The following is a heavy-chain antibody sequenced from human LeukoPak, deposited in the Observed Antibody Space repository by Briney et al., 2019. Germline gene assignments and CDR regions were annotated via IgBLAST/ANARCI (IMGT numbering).Heavy chain of an antibody. CDR3: ARGKGKRCSGCYYYYYYMDV. CDR1: GGTFSSYA. D-gene: IGHD4-17*01. V-gene: IGHV1-69*05. Sequence: SVKVSCKASGGTFSSYAISWVRQAPGQGLEWMGGIIPIFGTANYAQKFQGRVTITTDESTSTAYMELSSLRSEDTAVYYCARGKGKRCSGCYYYYYYMDVWGKGTTVTVSS. J-gene: IGHJ6*03. CDR2: IIPIFGTA.